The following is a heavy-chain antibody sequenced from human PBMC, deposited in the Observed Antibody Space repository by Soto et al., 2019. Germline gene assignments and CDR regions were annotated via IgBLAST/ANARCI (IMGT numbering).Heavy chain of an antibody. Sequence: ASVKVSCKASGYTFTAYGIHWVRQAPGQRLEWMGWINTGNGHTKYSQKFQGRVTITRDTSARTAYMELNSLRSEDTAVYYCASRGYDFWSGLDPWGQGTLITVSS. CDR2: INTGNGHT. V-gene: IGHV1-3*04. CDR1: GYTFTAYG. D-gene: IGHD3-3*01. CDR3: ASRGYDFWSGLDP. J-gene: IGHJ5*02.